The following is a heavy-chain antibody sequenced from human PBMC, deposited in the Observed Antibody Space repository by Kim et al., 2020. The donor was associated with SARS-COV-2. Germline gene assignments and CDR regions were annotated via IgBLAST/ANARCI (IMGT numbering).Heavy chain of an antibody. V-gene: IGHV5-51*01. Sequence: RYSPSFQGQVTISADKSISTAYLQWSSLKASDTAMYYCARHGPIVGPYDYWGQGTLVTVSS. CDR3: ARHGPIVGPYDY. D-gene: IGHD1-26*01. J-gene: IGHJ4*02.